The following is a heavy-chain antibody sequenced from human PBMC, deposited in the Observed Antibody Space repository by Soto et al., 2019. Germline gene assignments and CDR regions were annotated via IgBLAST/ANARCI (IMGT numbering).Heavy chain of an antibody. Sequence: ASVKVSCKTSGYTFTSYGLSWVRQAPGQGLEWMGWISAYNRNTNYAQKLQGRVTMTTDTSTSTAYMELRSLRSDDTAVFYCARVIASAADFDYWGQGTLVTVSS. CDR2: ISAYNRNT. CDR1: GYTFTSYG. D-gene: IGHD6-13*01. V-gene: IGHV1-18*01. CDR3: ARVIASAADFDY. J-gene: IGHJ4*02.